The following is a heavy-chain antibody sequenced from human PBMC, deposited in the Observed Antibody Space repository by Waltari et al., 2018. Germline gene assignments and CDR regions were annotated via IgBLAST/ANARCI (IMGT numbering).Heavy chain of an antibody. Sequence: QVQLQQWGAGLLRPSETLSLTCAVYGGSFSGSYWGWIRQPPGKGLEWIGEINHSGNTNHNPSLRSRVSMLVDTSKSQFSLKVNSVTAADTAVYYCVRLEDCTGPGGNCYSGDSFAMDVWGQGTAVTVSS. CDR3: VRLEDCTGPGGNCYSGDSFAMDV. CDR2: INHSGNT. CDR1: GGSFSGSY. J-gene: IGHJ6*02. D-gene: IGHD2-8*02. V-gene: IGHV4-34*02.